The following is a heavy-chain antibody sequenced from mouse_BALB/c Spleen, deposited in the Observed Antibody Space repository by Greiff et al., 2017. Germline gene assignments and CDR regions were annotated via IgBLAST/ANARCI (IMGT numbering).Heavy chain of an antibody. V-gene: IGHV6-6*02. J-gene: IGHJ4*01. CDR2: IRLKSNNYAT. Sequence: EVQRVESGGGLVQPGGSMKLSCVASGFTFSNYWMNWVRQSPEKGLEWVAEIRLKSNNYATHYAESVKGRFTISRDDSKSSVYLQMNNLRAEDTGIYYCIGDYDAMDYWGQGTSVTVSS. CDR3: IGDYDAMDY. CDR1: GFTFSNYW.